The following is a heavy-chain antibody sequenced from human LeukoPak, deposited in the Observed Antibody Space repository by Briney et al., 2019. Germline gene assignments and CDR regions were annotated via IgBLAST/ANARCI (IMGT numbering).Heavy chain of an antibody. Sequence: PSETLSLTCTVSGGSVSSGSYYWSWIRQPPGKGLEWIGYIYYSGSTNYNPSLKSRVTISVDTSKNQFSLKLSSVTAADTAVYYCARDRRDGYNYYFDYWGQGTLVTVSS. V-gene: IGHV4-61*01. CDR3: ARDRRDGYNYYFDY. D-gene: IGHD5-24*01. CDR1: GGSVSSGSYY. J-gene: IGHJ4*02. CDR2: IYYSGST.